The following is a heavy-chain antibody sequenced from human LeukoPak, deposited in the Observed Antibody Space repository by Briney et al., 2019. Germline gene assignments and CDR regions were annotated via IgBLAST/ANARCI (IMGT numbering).Heavy chain of an antibody. CDR3: ARGNCSSTSLYYTGHFDY. CDR2: IYYRGRP. V-gene: IGHV4-31*03. J-gene: IGHJ4*02. Sequence: PSDPLSLTCTVSGGPISSGGDLWRWIRQHPAAGLGWIGYIYYRGRPYYNPSLTSRVTVSVARSKNQLSLKLSSVTAADTAVYCCARGNCSSTSLYYTGHFDYWGQGTLVTVSS. CDR1: GGPISSGGDL. D-gene: IGHD2-2*01.